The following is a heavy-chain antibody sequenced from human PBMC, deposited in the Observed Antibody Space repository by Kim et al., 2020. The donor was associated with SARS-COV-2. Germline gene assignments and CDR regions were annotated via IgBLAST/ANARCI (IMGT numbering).Heavy chain of an antibody. V-gene: IGHV4-34*01. D-gene: IGHD2-15*01. CDR3: ARAPYCSGGSCYSYYYYYG. CDR1: GGSFSGYY. Sequence: SETLSLTCAVYGGSFSGYYWSWIRQPPGKGLEWIGEINHSGSTNYNPSLKSRVTISVDTSKNQFSLKLSSVTAADTAVYYCARAPYCSGGSCYSYYYYYG. J-gene: IGHJ6*01. CDR2: INHSGST.